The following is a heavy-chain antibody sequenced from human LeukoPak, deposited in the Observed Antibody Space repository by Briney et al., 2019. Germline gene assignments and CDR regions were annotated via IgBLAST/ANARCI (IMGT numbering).Heavy chain of an antibody. D-gene: IGHD3-10*01. J-gene: IGHJ4*02. CDR3: AKAPVRGVISHLDY. Sequence: GGSLRLSCAASGFTLSSYGMHWVRQAPGKGLEWVAFIWYDGSNKYYADSVKGRFTISRDNSENTLWLQMTSLRAEDTAVYYCAKAPVRGVISHLDYWGQGTLVTVSS. CDR2: IWYDGSNK. CDR1: GFTLSSYG. V-gene: IGHV3-30*02.